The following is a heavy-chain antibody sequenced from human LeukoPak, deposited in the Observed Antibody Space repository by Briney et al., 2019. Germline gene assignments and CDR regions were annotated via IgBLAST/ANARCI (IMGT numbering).Heavy chain of an antibody. CDR1: GYTFTGYY. D-gene: IGHD2-15*01. Sequence: APVKVSCKASGYTFTGYYMHWVRQAPGQGLEWMGIINPSGGSTSYAQKFQGRVTMTRDTSTNTVYMELSSLRSEDTAVYYCARTLYCSGGSCYSGFDYWGQGTLVTVSS. J-gene: IGHJ4*02. V-gene: IGHV1-46*01. CDR3: ARTLYCSGGSCYSGFDY. CDR2: INPSGGST.